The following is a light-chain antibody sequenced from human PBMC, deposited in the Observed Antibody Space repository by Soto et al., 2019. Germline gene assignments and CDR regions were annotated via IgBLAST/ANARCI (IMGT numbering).Light chain of an antibody. CDR3: QQRSNWPPT. CDR2: DAS. Sequence: EIVLTQSPATLSLSPGERATLSCRASQSVSSYLAWYQQKPGQAHRLLIYDASNRATGIPARLSGSGSGTDFKLTISSLETEDVAVYYCQQRSNWPPTFGQGTKVEI. J-gene: IGKJ1*01. V-gene: IGKV3-11*01. CDR1: QSVSSY.